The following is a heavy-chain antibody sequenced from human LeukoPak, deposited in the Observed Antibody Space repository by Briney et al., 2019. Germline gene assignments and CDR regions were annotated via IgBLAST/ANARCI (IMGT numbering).Heavy chain of an antibody. Sequence: GRSLRLSCAASGFTFSSYGMHWVRQAPGKGLEWVAVISYDGSNKYYADSVNGRFTISRDNSKNTLYLQMNSLRAEDTAVYYCAKAGYSGHHFDYWGQGTLVTVSS. D-gene: IGHD5-12*01. CDR3: AKAGYSGHHFDY. CDR1: GFTFSSYG. CDR2: ISYDGSNK. J-gene: IGHJ4*02. V-gene: IGHV3-30*18.